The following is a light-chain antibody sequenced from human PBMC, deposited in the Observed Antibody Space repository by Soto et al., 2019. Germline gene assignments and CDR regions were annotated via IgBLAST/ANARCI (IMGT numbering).Light chain of an antibody. J-gene: IGLJ1*01. CDR3: AAWDDSLSVYYV. CDR1: SSNIGAHYD. V-gene: IGLV1-40*01. CDR2: GNS. Sequence: QSVLTQPPSVSGAPGQRVTISCTGSSSNIGAHYDVHWYQQLPGTAPKLLIYGNSNRPSGVPDRFSGSKSGTSASLAITGLQAEDEADYYCAAWDDSLSVYYVFGSGTKVTVL.